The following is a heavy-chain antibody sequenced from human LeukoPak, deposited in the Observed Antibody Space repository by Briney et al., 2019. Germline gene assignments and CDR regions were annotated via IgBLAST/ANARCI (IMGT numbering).Heavy chain of an antibody. CDR3: ARGGKSRFAY. V-gene: IGHV3-7*03. Sequence: GGSLRLSCAASGFTFSNYWMSWVRQAPGKGLEWVANIKEDGSEKYYVDSVKGRFTISRDNAKNSLFLQMNSLRGEDTAMYYCARGGKSRFAYWGQGTLVTVSS. CDR1: GFTFSNYW. D-gene: IGHD3-16*01. CDR2: IKEDGSEK. J-gene: IGHJ4*02.